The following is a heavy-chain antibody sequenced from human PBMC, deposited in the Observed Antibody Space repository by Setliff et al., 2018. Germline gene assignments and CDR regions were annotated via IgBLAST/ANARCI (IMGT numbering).Heavy chain of an antibody. V-gene: IGHV1-2*02. CDR3: ARSKGGFDP. Sequence: ASVKVSCKASGYTFTGYYMHWVRQAPGQGLEWMGWINPNSGGTNYAQKFQGRVTMTRDTSISTAYMEVSRLTSEGTAVYYCARSKGGFDPWGQGTLVTVSS. CDR2: INPNSGGT. CDR1: GYTFTGYY. J-gene: IGHJ5*02.